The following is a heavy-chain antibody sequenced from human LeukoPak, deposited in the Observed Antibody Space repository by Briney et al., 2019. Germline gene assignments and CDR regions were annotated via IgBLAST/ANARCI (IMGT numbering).Heavy chain of an antibody. V-gene: IGHV4-34*01. D-gene: IGHD6-13*01. CDR3: ARGRGYSSSWPL. CDR1: GGSFSGYY. J-gene: IGHJ3*01. Sequence: PSETLSLTCAVYGGSFSGYYWSWIRQAPGKGLEWIGEINHSGSTNYNPSLKSRVTISVDTSKNQFSLKLSSVTAADTAVYYCARGRGYSSSWPLWGQGTMVTVSS. CDR2: INHSGST.